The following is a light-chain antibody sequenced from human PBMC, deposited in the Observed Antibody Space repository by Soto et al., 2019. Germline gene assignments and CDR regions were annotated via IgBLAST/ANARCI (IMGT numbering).Light chain of an antibody. V-gene: IGKV1-5*01. CDR1: QSVSSW. J-gene: IGKJ2*01. Sequence: DIQMTQSPSTLSASVGDRVTITYRASQSVSSWLAWYQQRPGKAPKLLIYDASSLESGVPSRFSGSGSGSDFTLTISSLQPDDFATYYCHQYNSYSPTFGQGTKLEIK. CDR2: DAS. CDR3: HQYNSYSPT.